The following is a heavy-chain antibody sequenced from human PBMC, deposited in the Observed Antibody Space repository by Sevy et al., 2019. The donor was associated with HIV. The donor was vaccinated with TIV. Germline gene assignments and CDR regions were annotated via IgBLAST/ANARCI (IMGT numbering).Heavy chain of an antibody. CDR3: ARVGYCRGGTCFSGFYYAMDV. D-gene: IGHD2-15*01. Sequence: GGSLRLSCAVSGFTLTNEFFSWVRQAPGKGLEWVAVVYSGGATYYADSVKGRFTISRDKSKNTLYLQMKSLRAGDTAVYYCARVGYCRGGTCFSGFYYAMDVCGQGTTVTVSS. V-gene: IGHV3-53*01. J-gene: IGHJ6*02. CDR2: VYSGGAT. CDR1: GFTLTNEF.